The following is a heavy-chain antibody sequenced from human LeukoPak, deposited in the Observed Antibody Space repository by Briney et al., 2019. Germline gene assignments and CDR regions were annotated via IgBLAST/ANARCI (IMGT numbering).Heavy chain of an antibody. J-gene: IGHJ3*02. CDR3: AREEQLTDAFDI. CDR2: IYYSGST. CDR1: GXSVSSGSYY. Sequence: PPETLSLTCTVSGXSVSSGSYYWSWIRQPPGKGLEWIGYIYYSGSTNYNPSLKSRVTISVDTSKNQFSLKLSSVTAADTAVYYCAREEQLTDAFDIWGQGTIVTVSS. D-gene: IGHD1/OR15-1a*01. V-gene: IGHV4-61*01.